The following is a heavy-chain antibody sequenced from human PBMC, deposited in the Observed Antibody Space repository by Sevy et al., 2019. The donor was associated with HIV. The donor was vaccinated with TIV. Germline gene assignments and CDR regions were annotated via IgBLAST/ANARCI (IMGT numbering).Heavy chain of an antibody. Sequence: ASVKVSCEASGYTFTKYYMHWVRQAPGQGLEWMGIINPNDGGTTYAQKFQGRVTMTRDTSTTTVYMELTSLRSEDTAVYSCARGSSGCQPFDYWGQGTLVTVSS. CDR1: GYTFTKYY. V-gene: IGHV1-46*01. CDR3: ARGSSGCQPFDY. CDR2: INPNDGGT. J-gene: IGHJ4*02. D-gene: IGHD5-12*01.